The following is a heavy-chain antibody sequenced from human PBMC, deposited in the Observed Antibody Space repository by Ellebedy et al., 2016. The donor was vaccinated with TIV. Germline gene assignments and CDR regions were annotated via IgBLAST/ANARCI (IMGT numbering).Heavy chain of an antibody. CDR1: GYSFSSYW. CDR3: ARVGLPGYSGYEALDY. D-gene: IGHD5-12*01. Sequence: GGSLRLSCAASGYSFSSYWMSWIRQAPGKGLEYVANIKKDGTEKYYVDSVKGRFTISRDNAKNSLYLQMNSLRAEDTAVYYCARVGLPGYSGYEALDYWGQGTLVTVSS. CDR2: IKKDGTEK. V-gene: IGHV3-7*01. J-gene: IGHJ4*02.